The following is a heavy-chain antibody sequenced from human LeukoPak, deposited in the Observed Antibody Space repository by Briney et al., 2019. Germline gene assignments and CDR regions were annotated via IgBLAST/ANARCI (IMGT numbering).Heavy chain of an antibody. Sequence: SETLSLTCTVSGGSISSSSYYWGWIRQPPGKGLEWIGSIYYSGSTYYNPSLKSRVTISVDTSKNQFSLKLSSVTAADTAVYYCASEAGPFDYWGQGTLVTVSS. V-gene: IGHV4-39*01. CDR3: ASEAGPFDY. J-gene: IGHJ4*02. D-gene: IGHD6-19*01. CDR2: IYYSGST. CDR1: GGSISSSSYY.